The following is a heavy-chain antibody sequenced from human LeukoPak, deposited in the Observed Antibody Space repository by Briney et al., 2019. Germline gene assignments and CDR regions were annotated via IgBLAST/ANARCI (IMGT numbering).Heavy chain of an antibody. D-gene: IGHD1-26*01. V-gene: IGHV4-61*02. J-gene: IGHJ6*02. CDR1: GGSISSGSYY. CDR2: IYTSGST. CDR3: ARDRAGGSYVYYYYGMDV. Sequence: SETLSLTCTVSGGSISSGSYYWSWIRQPAGKGLERIGRIYTSGSTNYNPSLKSRVTISVDTSKNQFSLKLSSVTAADTAVYYCARDRAGGSYVYYYYGMDVWGQGTTVTVSS.